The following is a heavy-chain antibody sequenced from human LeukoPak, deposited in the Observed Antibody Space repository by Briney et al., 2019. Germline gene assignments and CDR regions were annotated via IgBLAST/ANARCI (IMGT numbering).Heavy chain of an antibody. J-gene: IGHJ3*02. CDR3: ASGTSITMVRGVFSDAFEI. CDR2: IIPIFGTA. Sequence: SVKVSCKASGGTFSSYAISWVRQAPGQGLEWMGGIIPIFGTANYAQKFQGRVTITADEFTSTAYMELSSLRSEDTAVYYCASGTSITMVRGVFSDAFEIWGQGTMVTVSS. D-gene: IGHD3-10*01. V-gene: IGHV1-69*13. CDR1: GGTFSSYA.